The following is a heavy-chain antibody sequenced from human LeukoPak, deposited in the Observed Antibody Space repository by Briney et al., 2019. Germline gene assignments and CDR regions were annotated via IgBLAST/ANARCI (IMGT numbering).Heavy chain of an antibody. CDR1: GFTFSSYA. V-gene: IGHV3-21*05. J-gene: IGHJ5*01. D-gene: IGHD1-26*01. Sequence: GGSLRLSCAASGFTFSSYAMSWVRQAPGKGLEGVSYISSSGAVTYYSDSVKGRFTISRDNAKNSLYLQMTNIRVEDTAVYYCARDREVNWFDSWGQGTLVTVSS. CDR2: ISSSGAVT. CDR3: ARDREVNWFDS.